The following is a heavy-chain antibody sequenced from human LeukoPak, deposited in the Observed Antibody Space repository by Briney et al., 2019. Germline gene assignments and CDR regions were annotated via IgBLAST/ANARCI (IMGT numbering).Heavy chain of an antibody. CDR1: GFIFSSYA. CDR2: ISGSGGST. J-gene: IGHJ4*02. D-gene: IGHD1-26*01. Sequence: GGSLRLSCAASGFIFSSYAMSWARQAPGKGLEWVSAISGSGGSTYYADSVKGRFTISRDNSKNTLYLQMNSLRAEDTAVYYCARNIGSYLDYWGQGTLVTVSS. V-gene: IGHV3-23*01. CDR3: ARNIGSYLDY.